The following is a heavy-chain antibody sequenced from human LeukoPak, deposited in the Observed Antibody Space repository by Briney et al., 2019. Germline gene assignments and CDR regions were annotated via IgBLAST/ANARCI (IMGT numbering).Heavy chain of an antibody. Sequence: PGGSLRLSCAASGFTFSSYTMHWVRQAPGKGLEWVAVIAYDGSYKYYADSVKGRFTISRDNSRNTLYLEMNSLRAEDTAVYYCARENSAFDIWGQGIMVTVSP. V-gene: IGHV3-30*01. CDR1: GFTFSSYT. CDR2: IAYDGSYK. CDR3: ARENSAFDI. J-gene: IGHJ3*02. D-gene: IGHD2/OR15-2a*01.